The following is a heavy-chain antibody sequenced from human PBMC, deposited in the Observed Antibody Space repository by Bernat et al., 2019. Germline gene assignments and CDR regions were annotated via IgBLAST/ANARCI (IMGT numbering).Heavy chain of an antibody. CDR3: TRAAESSGWSFDY. CDR1: GFTISAYW. V-gene: IGHV3-74*01. D-gene: IGHD6-19*01. J-gene: IGHJ4*02. Sequence: VQLVESGGGLVQPGGSLRLSCSASGFTISAYWMYWVRHAPGGGLKWVSRVNVDGSSTTYADSVKGRFTISRDNAKNTLFLEMNSLRAEDTAVYYCTRAAESSGWSFDYWGQGTLVTVSS. CDR2: VNVDGSST.